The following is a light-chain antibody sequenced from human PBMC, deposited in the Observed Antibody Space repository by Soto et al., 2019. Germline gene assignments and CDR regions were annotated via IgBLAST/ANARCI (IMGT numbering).Light chain of an antibody. CDR3: LKYDSAPRT. CDR1: QGINNY. V-gene: IGKV1-27*01. Sequence: DIQMTQSPSSLSASVGDSVTITCRASQGINNYLAWYQQKPGKVPVLLIYSASTLKPGIPSRFSGSGAGTDFTLTISSLQPEDFATYYGLKYDSAPRTFGQGTKVDIK. CDR2: SAS. J-gene: IGKJ1*01.